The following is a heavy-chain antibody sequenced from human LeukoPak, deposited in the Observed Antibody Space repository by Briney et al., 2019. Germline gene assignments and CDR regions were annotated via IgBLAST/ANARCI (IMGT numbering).Heavy chain of an antibody. D-gene: IGHD2-2*01. CDR2: IYPANSDT. V-gene: IGHV5-51*01. CDR3: ARPACSSTTCYLYFQY. Sequence: LGASLKISCKASGYIFTSYWIGWVRQMPGKALEWMAFIYPANSDTRYSPSFQGQVTISADKSISTAYLQWSSLKASDTAMYYCARPACSSTTCYLYFQYWGQGTLVTVSS. CDR1: GYIFTSYW. J-gene: IGHJ1*01.